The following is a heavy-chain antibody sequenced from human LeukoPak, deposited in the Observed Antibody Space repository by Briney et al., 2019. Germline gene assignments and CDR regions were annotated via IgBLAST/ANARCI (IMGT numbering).Heavy chain of an antibody. J-gene: IGHJ4*02. V-gene: IGHV3-7*01. CDR3: ATGLVRGTPG. D-gene: IGHD3-10*01. CDR1: GFTFSSYW. CDR2: IKEDGSKK. Sequence: GGSLRLSCAASGFTFSSYWMNWVRQAPGKGLEWVANIKEDGSKKDYADSVKGRFSISRDNAKNSLYLQMNSLRVEDTAVYYCATGLVRGTPGWGQGTLVTGSP.